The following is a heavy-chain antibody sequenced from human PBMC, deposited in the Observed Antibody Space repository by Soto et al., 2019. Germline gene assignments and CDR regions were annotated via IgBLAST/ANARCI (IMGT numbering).Heavy chain of an antibody. CDR1: GFTFSNAW. CDR3: TTGVDILTGYYRPY. V-gene: IGHV3-15*01. CDR2: IKSKTDGGTT. Sequence: PGGSLRLSCAASGFTFSNAWMSWVRQAPGKGLEWVGRIKSKTDGGTTDYAAPVKGRFTISRDDSKNTLYLQMNSLKTEDTAVYYCTTGVDILTGYYRPYWGQGTLVTVSS. D-gene: IGHD3-9*01. J-gene: IGHJ4*02.